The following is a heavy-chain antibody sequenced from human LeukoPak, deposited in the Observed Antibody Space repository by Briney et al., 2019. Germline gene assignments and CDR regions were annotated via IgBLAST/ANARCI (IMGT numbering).Heavy chain of an antibody. CDR3: ARLRTGTTRDIDP. D-gene: IGHD1-1*01. CDR1: GYTFTRYY. CDR2: INPNSGGT. V-gene: IGHV1-2*02. Sequence: ASVKVSCKASGYTFTRYYMHWVRQAPGQGLEWMGWINPNSGGTNYAQKFQGRVTMTRDTSISTAYMELSRLRSDDTAVYYCARLRTGTTRDIDPRGQGTLVTVSS. J-gene: IGHJ5*02.